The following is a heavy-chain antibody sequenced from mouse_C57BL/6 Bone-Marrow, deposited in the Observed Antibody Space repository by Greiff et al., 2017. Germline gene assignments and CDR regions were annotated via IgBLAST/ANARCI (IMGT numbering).Heavy chain of an antibody. CDR3: ARYPDGYYHY. J-gene: IGHJ2*01. D-gene: IGHD2-3*01. CDR2: IDPSDSYT. V-gene: IGHV1-50*01. CDR1: GYTFTSYW. Sequence: QVQLQQPGAELVKPGASVKLSCTASGYTFTSYWMQWVKQRPGQGLEWIGEIDPSDSYTNYNPKFKGKATLAVDTSSSTAYMQLSSLTSEDSAVYYCARYPDGYYHYWGQGTTLTVSS.